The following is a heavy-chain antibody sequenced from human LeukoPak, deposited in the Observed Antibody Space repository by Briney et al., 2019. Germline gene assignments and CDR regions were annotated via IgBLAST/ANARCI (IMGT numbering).Heavy chain of an antibody. CDR1: GFSFNTYW. Sequence: HPGGSLRLSCAASGFSFNTYWMHWVRQAPGKGLEWVANIKEDGSVKQYLGSVKGRFTISRDNAKSSAYLQMNSLRAEDTAVYYCGAEGGGVDFWGQGTLVTVSS. CDR2: IKEDGSVK. J-gene: IGHJ4*02. CDR3: GAEGGGVDF. V-gene: IGHV3-7*01. D-gene: IGHD6-13*01.